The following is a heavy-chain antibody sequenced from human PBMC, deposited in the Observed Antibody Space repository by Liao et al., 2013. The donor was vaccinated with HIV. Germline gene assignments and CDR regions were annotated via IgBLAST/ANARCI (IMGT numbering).Heavy chain of an antibody. CDR1: GGSISSHY. V-gene: IGHV4-4*07. CDR3: VRGGFVGYFKDDPFDI. J-gene: IGHJ3*02. D-gene: IGHD2-21*01. CDR2: VYGSGNT. Sequence: QVQLQESGPGLVRPSETLSLTCTVSGGSISSHYWSWIRQPAGKGLECIGRVYGSGNTNYNPSLERRVTMSVDRSKNQFSLKLTSVTAADTAVYYCVRGGFVGYFKDDPFDIWGQGTMVTVS.